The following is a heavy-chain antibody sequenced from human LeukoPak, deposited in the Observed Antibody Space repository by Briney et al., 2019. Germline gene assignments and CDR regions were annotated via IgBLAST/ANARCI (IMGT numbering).Heavy chain of an antibody. CDR3: ARGPPNWGMVGY. CDR2: MRSNNGHT. V-gene: IGHV1-8*01. J-gene: IGHJ4*02. D-gene: IGHD7-27*01. Sequence: ASVKVSCKASGYTFTSFDFNWVRQATGQGLEWMGWMRSNNGHTGYAQKFQGRVTMTRDTSISTAYMELSSLTFEDTAVYYCARGPPNWGMVGYWGQGTLVTVSS. CDR1: GYTFTSFD.